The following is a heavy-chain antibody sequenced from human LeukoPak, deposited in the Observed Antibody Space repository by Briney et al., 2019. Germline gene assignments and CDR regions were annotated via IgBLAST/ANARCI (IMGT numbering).Heavy chain of an antibody. Sequence: PGGSLRLSCTASGSTFSSYDMHWVRQTTGKGLEWVSAIGTAGDTYYSGSVKGRFTISRENAKNSLYLQMNSLRAGDTAVYYCAREFVDSSAHYYWYLDLWGRGTLVTVSS. CDR2: IGTAGDT. D-gene: IGHD3-22*01. CDR3: AREFVDSSAHYYWYLDL. J-gene: IGHJ2*01. CDR1: GSTFSSYD. V-gene: IGHV3-13*01.